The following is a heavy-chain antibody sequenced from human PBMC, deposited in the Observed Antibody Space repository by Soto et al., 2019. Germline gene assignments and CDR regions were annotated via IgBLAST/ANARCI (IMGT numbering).Heavy chain of an antibody. Sequence: PSETLSLTCTISVGSISSSHYYWGWIRQPPGKGPEWIGYIYHSGSTYYNPSLKTRITISVDTYKNHFSLILRSVTAAETALYYCARNGEEYNYYGVDVWGQGTKVTVSS. J-gene: IGHJ6*02. CDR3: ARNGEEYNYYGVDV. V-gene: IGHV4-39*02. CDR1: VGSISSSHYY. CDR2: IYHSGST. D-gene: IGHD4-17*01.